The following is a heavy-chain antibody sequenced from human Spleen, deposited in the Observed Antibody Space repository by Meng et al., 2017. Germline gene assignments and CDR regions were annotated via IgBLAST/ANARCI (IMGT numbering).Heavy chain of an antibody. D-gene: IGHD6-13*01. CDR2: ISWNSGSI. CDR3: AKDPMAAAGGGYYFDY. CDR1: GFTFDDYA. Sequence: GGSLRLSCAASGFTFDDYAMHWVRQAPGKGLEWVSGISWNSGSIGYADSVKGRFTISRDNAKNSLYLQMNSLRAEDTALYYCAKDPMAAAGGGYYFDYWGQGTLVTVSS. V-gene: IGHV3-9*01. J-gene: IGHJ4*02.